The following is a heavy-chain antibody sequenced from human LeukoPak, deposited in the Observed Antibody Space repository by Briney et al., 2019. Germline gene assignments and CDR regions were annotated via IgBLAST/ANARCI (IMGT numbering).Heavy chain of an antibody. CDR2: ISSNGGST. V-gene: IGHV3-64*01. CDR1: GFTFSSYA. Sequence: PGGSLRLSCAASGFTFSSYAMHWVRQAPGKGLEYVSGISSNGGSTYYANSVKGRFTIPRDNSKNTLYLQMGSLRAEDMAVYYCARDQIAAEGYFDYWGQGTLVTVSS. J-gene: IGHJ4*02. CDR3: ARDQIAAEGYFDY. D-gene: IGHD6-6*01.